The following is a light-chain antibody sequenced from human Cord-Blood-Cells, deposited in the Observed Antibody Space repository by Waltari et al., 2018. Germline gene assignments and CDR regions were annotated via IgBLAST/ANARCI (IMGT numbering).Light chain of an antibody. V-gene: IGLV9-49*01. J-gene: IGLJ1*01. CDR2: VGTGGIVG. CDR1: SGYSNYK. Sequence: SLGASVTLTCTLSSGYSNYKVDWYQQRPGKGPRFVMRVGTGGIVGSKGDGIPDRFSVLGSGLNRYLTIKNIQEEDESDYHCGADHGSGSNFVYVFGTGTKVTVL. CDR3: GADHGSGSNFVYV.